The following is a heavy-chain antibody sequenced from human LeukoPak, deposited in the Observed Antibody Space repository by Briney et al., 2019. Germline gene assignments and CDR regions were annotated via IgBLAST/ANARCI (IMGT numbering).Heavy chain of an antibody. J-gene: IGHJ6*02. CDR1: GFTFSSYA. CDR3: AKDNVPYSGSPPRGMDV. Sequence: PGGSLRLSCAASGFTFSSYAMSWVRQAPGKGLEWVSAISGSGGNTYYADSVKGRFTISRDNSKNTLYLQMNSLRAEDTAVYYCAKDNVPYSGSPPRGMDVWGQGSTVTVSS. V-gene: IGHV3-23*01. D-gene: IGHD1-26*01. CDR2: ISGSGGNT.